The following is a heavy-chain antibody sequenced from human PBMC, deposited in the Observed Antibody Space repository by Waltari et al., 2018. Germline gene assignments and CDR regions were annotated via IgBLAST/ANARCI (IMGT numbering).Heavy chain of an antibody. D-gene: IGHD3-3*01. CDR3: ARDRNYDFWTGRYGMDV. Sequence: QVQLVQSGTEVKKVGASVKVSCKASGYIFTGHFINWSRQAPGQGLEWVGRINTRNGDTDYAQKFQGRVTMTSDTPITTAYMELSSLRSDDKAVYYCARDRNYDFWTGRYGMDVWGQGTTVTVSS. V-gene: IGHV1-2*06. CDR1: GYIFTGHF. J-gene: IGHJ6*02. CDR2: INTRNGDT.